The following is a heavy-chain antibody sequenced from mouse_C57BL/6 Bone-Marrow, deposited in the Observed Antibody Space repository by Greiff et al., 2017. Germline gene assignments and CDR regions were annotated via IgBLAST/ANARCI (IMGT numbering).Heavy chain of an antibody. J-gene: IGHJ3*01. V-gene: IGHV1-64*01. CDR3: ARSGSSWFAY. CDR1: GYTFTSYW. Sequence: QVQLQQPGAELVKPGASVKLSCKASGYTFTSYWMHWVKQRPGQGLEWIGMIHPNSGSTNYKEKFKSKATLTVDNSSRPAYMQLSSLTSEDSAGYYCARSGSSWFAYWGQGTLVTVSA. CDR2: IHPNSGST. D-gene: IGHD1-3*01.